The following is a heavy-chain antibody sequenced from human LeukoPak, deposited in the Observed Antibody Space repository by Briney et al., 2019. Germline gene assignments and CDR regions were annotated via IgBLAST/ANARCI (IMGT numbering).Heavy chain of an antibody. Sequence: PSETLSLTCTVSGGSISSYYWSWIRQPPGKGLEWIGDIYYSGSTNYNPSLKSRVTISVDTSKNQFSLKLSSVTAADTAVYYCATLAGSGWLRYDYDYWGQGTLVTVSS. J-gene: IGHJ4*02. V-gene: IGHV4-59*08. CDR1: GGSISSYY. CDR3: ATLAGSGWLRYDYDY. D-gene: IGHD5-12*01. CDR2: IYYSGST.